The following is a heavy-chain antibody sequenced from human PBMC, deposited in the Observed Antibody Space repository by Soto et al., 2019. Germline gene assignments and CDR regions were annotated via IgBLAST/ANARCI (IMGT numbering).Heavy chain of an antibody. D-gene: IGHD3-22*01. Sequence: ASVKVSCKASGYTFTSYGISWVRQAPGQGLEWMGWISAYNGNTNYAQKLQGRVTMTTDTSTSTAYMELRSLRSDDTAVYYCARGDYYDSSGYYFYDVFDIWGQGTMVTVS. CDR2: ISAYNGNT. V-gene: IGHV1-18*01. CDR3: ARGDYYDSSGYYFYDVFDI. CDR1: GYTFTSYG. J-gene: IGHJ3*02.